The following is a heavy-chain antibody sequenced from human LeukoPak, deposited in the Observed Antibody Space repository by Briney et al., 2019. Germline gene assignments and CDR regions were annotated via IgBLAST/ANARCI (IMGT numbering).Heavy chain of an antibody. D-gene: IGHD6-13*01. CDR2: SCTDGDT. V-gene: IGHV3-23*01. CDR1: GFSFSSTA. J-gene: IGHJ4*02. CDR3: AKKTPGTYPFDY. Sequence: GGSLRLSCAASGFSFSSTAMNWVRQAPGKGLEWVSASCTDGDTYYTDSVQGRFTISRDNSRNTLYLQMTSLRADHTAVYYCAKKTPGTYPFDYWGQGTLVTVSP.